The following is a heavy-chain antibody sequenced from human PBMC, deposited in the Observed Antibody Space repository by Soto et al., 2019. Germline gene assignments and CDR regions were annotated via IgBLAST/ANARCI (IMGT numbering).Heavy chain of an antibody. CDR1: GFTFDDYG. D-gene: IGHD3-10*01. CDR2: INWNGGTT. V-gene: IGHV3-20*04. Sequence: PGGSLRLSCVAAGFTFDDYGMSWVRQVPGKGLEWVSAINWNGGTTHYAESVKGRFTISRDNAKNSLYLQMNSLRAEDTALYYCAKSQSPMVRGVIEAFDYWGQGTLVTVSS. J-gene: IGHJ4*02. CDR3: AKSQSPMVRGVIEAFDY.